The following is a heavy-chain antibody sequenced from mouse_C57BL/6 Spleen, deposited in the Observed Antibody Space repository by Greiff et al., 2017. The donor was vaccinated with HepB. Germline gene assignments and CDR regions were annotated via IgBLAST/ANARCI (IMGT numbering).Heavy chain of an antibody. D-gene: IGHD2-4*01. CDR1: GYTFTDYN. CDR3: AREWNDYDGSPYFDV. CDR2: INPNNGGT. V-gene: IGHV1-18*01. J-gene: IGHJ1*03. Sequence: VQLQQSGPELVKPGASVKIPCKASGYTFTDYNMDWVKQSHGKSLEWIGDINPNNGGTIYNQKFKGKATLTVDKSSSTAYMELRSLTSEDTAVYDCAREWNDYDGSPYFDVWGTGTTVTVSS.